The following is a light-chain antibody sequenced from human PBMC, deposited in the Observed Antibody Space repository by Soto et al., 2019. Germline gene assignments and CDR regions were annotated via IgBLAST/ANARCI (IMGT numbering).Light chain of an antibody. Sequence: QLVLTQSPSASASLGASVKLTCTLSSGHSNYAIAWHQQQSEKGPRYLMKLNSDGSHSKGDGIPDRFSGSSSGAERYLTISILQSEDEADYYCQTWGSGIVVFGGGPKLTVL. CDR3: QTWGSGIVV. V-gene: IGLV4-69*01. CDR2: LNSDGSH. CDR1: SGHSNYA. J-gene: IGLJ2*01.